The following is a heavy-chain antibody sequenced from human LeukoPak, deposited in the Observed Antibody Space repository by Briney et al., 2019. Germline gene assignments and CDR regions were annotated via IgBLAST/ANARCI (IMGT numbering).Heavy chain of an antibody. Sequence: GGALRLSCAASGFTFSSYSMNWVRQAPGKGLEWVSHISSSSSTIYYADSVKGRFTISRDNADNSLHLQMNSLKVEDTAVYYCARYGNGEWLAHYAFDMWGQGTMVTVSS. CDR2: ISSSSSTI. V-gene: IGHV3-48*04. D-gene: IGHD6-19*01. J-gene: IGHJ3*02. CDR1: GFTFSSYS. CDR3: ARYGNGEWLAHYAFDM.